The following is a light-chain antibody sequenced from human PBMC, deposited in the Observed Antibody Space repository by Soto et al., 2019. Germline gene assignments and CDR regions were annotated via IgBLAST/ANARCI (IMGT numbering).Light chain of an antibody. Sequence: QAVVTQPASVSGSPGQSITISCTGTSSNIGSYNHVSWYQQHPDKAPKLLIYEVTKRPSGVSNRISGSKSGNTASLTISGLQAEDEADYYCCSYAGSNNVVFGGGTKVTVL. J-gene: IGLJ2*01. CDR3: CSYAGSNNVV. CDR2: EVT. CDR1: SSNIGSYNH. V-gene: IGLV2-23*02.